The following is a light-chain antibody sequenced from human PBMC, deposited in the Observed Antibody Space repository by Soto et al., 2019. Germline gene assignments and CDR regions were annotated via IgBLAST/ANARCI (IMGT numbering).Light chain of an antibody. CDR1: QSIDNY. J-gene: IGKJ4*01. Sequence: DIPMTQSPASLSAAVGERVTITCRASQSIDNYLSWYQQKPGRAPKLLIYTASRLESGVPSRFGGRGSGTDFTLTISSLHPEDFATYYCLQTYRSPLTFGGGTTVEIK. CDR2: TAS. CDR3: LQTYRSPLT. V-gene: IGKV1-39*01.